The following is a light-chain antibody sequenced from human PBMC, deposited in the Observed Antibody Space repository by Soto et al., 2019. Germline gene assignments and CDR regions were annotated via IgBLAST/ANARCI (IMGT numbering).Light chain of an antibody. Sequence: QSALTQPASVSGSPGQSITISCTGTSSDVGGYNYVSWYQQHPGKAPKLMIYDVSNRPSGVSKRVSGSKSGNTASLTISGLQAEDEADYYCSSYTSSSTLVFGGGTQLTVL. CDR2: DVS. CDR1: SSDVGGYNY. CDR3: SSYTSSSTLV. V-gene: IGLV2-14*01. J-gene: IGLJ2*01.